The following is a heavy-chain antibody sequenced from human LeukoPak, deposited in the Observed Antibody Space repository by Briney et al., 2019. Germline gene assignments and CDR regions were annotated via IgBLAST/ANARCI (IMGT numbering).Heavy chain of an antibody. CDR2: IYHSGST. J-gene: IGHJ6*02. CDR3: ARVPLYATSYYYYYGMDV. CDR1: GGSISSGGYS. V-gene: IGHV4-30-2*01. Sequence: SETLSLTCAVPGGSISSGGYSWSWIRQPPGKGLEWIGYIYHSGSTYYNPSLKSRVTISVDRSKNQFSLKLSSVTAADTAVYYCARVPLYATSYYYYYGMDVWGQGTTVTVSS. D-gene: IGHD2-2*02.